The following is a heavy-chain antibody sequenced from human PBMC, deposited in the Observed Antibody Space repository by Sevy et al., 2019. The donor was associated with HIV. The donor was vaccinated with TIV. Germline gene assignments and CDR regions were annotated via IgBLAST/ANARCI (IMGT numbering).Heavy chain of an antibody. J-gene: IGHJ4*02. CDR2: FDPEDGET. V-gene: IGHV1-24*01. D-gene: IGHD3-22*01. Sequence: ASVKVSCKVSGYTLTQVSMHWVRQAPGEGLEWMGSFDPEDGETIYAQKFQGRVTMTEDTSTDTAYMELNSLRSEDTAVYFCATTKDYYGSSGCPFDYWGQGTLVTVSS. CDR1: GYTLTQVS. CDR3: ATTKDYYGSSGCPFDY.